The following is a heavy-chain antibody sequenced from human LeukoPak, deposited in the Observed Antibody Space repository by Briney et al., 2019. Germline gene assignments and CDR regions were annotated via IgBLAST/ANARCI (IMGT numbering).Heavy chain of an antibody. V-gene: IGHV3-15*01. CDR2: IKSKTDGGTT. D-gene: IGHD6-13*01. CDR3: TTDLPPGIAALVQKWYYYYGMDV. CDR1: GFTFSNAW. Sequence: GGSLRLSCAASGFTFSNAWMSWVRQAPGKGLEWVGRIKSKTDGGTTDYAAPVKGRFTISRDDSKNTLYLQMNSLKTEDTAVYYCTTDLPPGIAALVQKWYYYYGMDVWGQGTTVTVSS. J-gene: IGHJ6*02.